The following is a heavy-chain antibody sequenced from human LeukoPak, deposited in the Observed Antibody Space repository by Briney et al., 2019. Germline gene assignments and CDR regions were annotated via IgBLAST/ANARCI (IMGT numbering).Heavy chain of an antibody. D-gene: IGHD1-26*01. Sequence: QPGGSLRLSCAASGFTFSAYGMHWVRQAPGKGLEWVAVISYDGINKYYADSVKGRFTVSRDKSKNTLYMQMNSLRPEDTAVYYCAKDSHYSGTYWRDLDYWGQGTLVTVSS. CDR2: ISYDGINK. CDR1: GFTFSAYG. CDR3: AKDSHYSGTYWRDLDY. V-gene: IGHV3-30*18. J-gene: IGHJ4*02.